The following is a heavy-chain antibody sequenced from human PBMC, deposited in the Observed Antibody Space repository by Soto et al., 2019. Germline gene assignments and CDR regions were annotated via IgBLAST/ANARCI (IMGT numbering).Heavy chain of an antibody. V-gene: IGHV4-59*11. Sequence: SETLSLSCTVSGGSISRHYWSWIRQPPGKGLEWIGNIYYSGSTSYNPSLKSRVTISVDRSRTQFSLQLSSVTAADTAVYYCARSGGSGIYSYLSLDYWGHGTLVTVSS. CDR3: ARSGGSGIYSYLSLDY. J-gene: IGHJ4*01. CDR2: IYYSGST. D-gene: IGHD3-10*01. CDR1: GGSISRHY.